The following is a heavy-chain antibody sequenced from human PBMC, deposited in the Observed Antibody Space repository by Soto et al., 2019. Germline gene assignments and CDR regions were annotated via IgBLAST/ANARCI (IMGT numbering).Heavy chain of an antibody. J-gene: IGHJ4*02. Sequence: QVRLQESGPGLVRPSQTLSLTCTVSDVPLSSGSYFWTWVRRAPGKALEWIGDLRLRGGTLYTPSLKGRISMSVDVSRNQFFLRLNSVSVADTAVYYCVRGPQKRRFLEWVLDSWGRGTSVTVSS. CDR2: LRLRGGT. CDR1: DVPLSSGSYF. CDR3: VRGPQKRRFLEWVLDS. V-gene: IGHV4-30-4*01. D-gene: IGHD3-3*01.